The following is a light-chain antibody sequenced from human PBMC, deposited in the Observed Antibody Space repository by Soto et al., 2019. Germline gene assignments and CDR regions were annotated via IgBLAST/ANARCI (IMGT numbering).Light chain of an antibody. CDR3: CSYAGSITFT. CDR2: ATR. J-gene: IGLJ2*01. CDR1: SSDVGNYNL. Sequence: QSALTQPASVSGSPGQSITISCTGTSSDVGNYNLVSWYQQHPGKAPKLIIYATRKRPSGVSNRYSGSKSGNTASLTISGLQAEDEATYHCCSYAGSITFTFGGGTKVTGL. V-gene: IGLV2-23*02.